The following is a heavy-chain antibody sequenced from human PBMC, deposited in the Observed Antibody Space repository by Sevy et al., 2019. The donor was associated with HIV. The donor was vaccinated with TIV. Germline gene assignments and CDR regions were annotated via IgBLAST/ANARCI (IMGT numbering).Heavy chain of an antibody. CDR2: VYHSGRP. Sequence: SETLSLTCDVSGYSISSGYVWGWIRQPPGGGLEWIGSVYHSGRPHYNPSLKSRVTISRDTSKNQFSMSLTSVTAADTAVYYCARAPSTNYFDDWGQGTLVTVSS. CDR3: ARAPSTNYFDD. CDR1: GYSISSGYV. V-gene: IGHV4-38-2*01. J-gene: IGHJ4*02.